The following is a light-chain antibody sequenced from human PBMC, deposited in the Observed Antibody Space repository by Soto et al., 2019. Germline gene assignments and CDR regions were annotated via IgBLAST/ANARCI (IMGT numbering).Light chain of an antibody. V-gene: IGKV1-5*01. CDR3: QQYNSYWT. J-gene: IGKJ1*01. CDR2: DDS. CDR1: QSISGY. Sequence: DIQMTRSPSALSAPVGDRVTISCRSSQSISGYLAWYQQKPGKAPNLLIYDDSNLQSGPPSRFSGGRSGTEFTLTISGLQPDDFATYYCQQYNSYWTFGPGTKVDIK.